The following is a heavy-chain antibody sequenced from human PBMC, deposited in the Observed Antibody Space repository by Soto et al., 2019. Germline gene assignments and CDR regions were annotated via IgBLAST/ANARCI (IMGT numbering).Heavy chain of an antibody. CDR3: ARDKTIAAAGIFDC. D-gene: IGHD6-13*01. Sequence: ASVKVSCKASGYTFTGYYMHWVRQAPGQGLEWMGWINPNSGGTNYAQKFQGWVTMTRDTSISTAYMELSRLRSDDTAVYYCARDKTIAAAGIFDCWGQGTLGTVSS. CDR1: GYTFTGYY. J-gene: IGHJ4*02. V-gene: IGHV1-2*04. CDR2: INPNSGGT.